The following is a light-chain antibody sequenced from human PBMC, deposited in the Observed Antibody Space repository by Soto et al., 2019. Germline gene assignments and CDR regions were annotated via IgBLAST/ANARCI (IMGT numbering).Light chain of an antibody. CDR1: QGISSY. J-gene: IGKJ1*01. CDR2: TAS. CDR3: QQLDNYPRT. V-gene: IGKV1-9*01. Sequence: IQLTQYPSFLSASVGDRVTITCRASQGISSYLACYQQKPGKAPKLLIYTASTLQSGVPSRFSGSGSGTEFTLTISSLQPEDFATYYCQQLDNYPRTFGQGTKVDI.